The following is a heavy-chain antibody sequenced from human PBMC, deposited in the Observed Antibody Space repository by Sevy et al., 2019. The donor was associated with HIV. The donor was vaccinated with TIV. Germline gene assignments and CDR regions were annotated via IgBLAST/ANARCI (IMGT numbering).Heavy chain of an antibody. J-gene: IGHJ4*02. CDR2: ISSDSSYI. CDR1: GFTFSYYN. D-gene: IGHD3-10*01. V-gene: IGHV3-21*01. CDR3: ARNLDYYASGPPDS. Sequence: GGSLRLSCAASGFTFSYYNMNWVRQAPGKGLEWVSSISSDSSYIFYVDSVKGQFTISRDNAKDSLFLQMNSLRAEDTAVYYCARNLDYYASGPPDSWGRGTLVTVSS.